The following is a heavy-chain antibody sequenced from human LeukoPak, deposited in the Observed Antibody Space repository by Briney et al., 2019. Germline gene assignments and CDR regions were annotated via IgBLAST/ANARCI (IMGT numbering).Heavy chain of an antibody. D-gene: IGHD6-13*01. CDR3: ARGCGSSLDFDYYYYMDV. V-gene: IGHV4-4*07. Sequence: SATTNYNPSLKSRVTMSIDTSKNQFSLKVNSVTAAGTAVYYCARGCGSSLDFDYYYYMDVWGKGTTVTVSS. CDR2: SATT. J-gene: IGHJ6*03.